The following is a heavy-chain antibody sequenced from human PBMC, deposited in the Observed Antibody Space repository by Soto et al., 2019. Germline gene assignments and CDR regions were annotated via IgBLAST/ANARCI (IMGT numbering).Heavy chain of an antibody. D-gene: IGHD3-9*01. J-gene: IGHJ3*02. Sequence: PSETLSLTCTVSGGSISSSSYYWGWIRQPPGKGLEWIGSIYYSGSTYYNPSLKSRVTISVDTSKNQFSLKLSSVTAADTAVYYCARAITYYDILTGYYSSDAFDIWGQGTMVTVSS. CDR3: ARAITYYDILTGYYSSDAFDI. CDR2: IYYSGST. V-gene: IGHV4-39*01. CDR1: GGSISSSSYY.